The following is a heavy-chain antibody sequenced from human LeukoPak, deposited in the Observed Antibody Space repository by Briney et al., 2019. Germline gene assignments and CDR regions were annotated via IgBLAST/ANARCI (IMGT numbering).Heavy chain of an antibody. CDR2: ISSSSSYI. V-gene: IGHV3-21*01. CDR3: ARDLYDSGAYSSPIDY. CDR1: GFTFSSYV. Sequence: GGSLRLSCAASGFTFSSYVMSWVRQAPGKGLEWVSSISSSSSYIHSADSVKGRFTISRDNAKNSLYLQMNSLRAEDTAVYYCARDLYDSGAYSSPIDYWGQGTLVTVSS. D-gene: IGHD3-22*01. J-gene: IGHJ4*02.